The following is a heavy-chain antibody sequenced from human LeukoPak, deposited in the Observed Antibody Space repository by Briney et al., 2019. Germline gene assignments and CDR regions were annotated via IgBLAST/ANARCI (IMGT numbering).Heavy chain of an antibody. J-gene: IGHJ4*02. CDR1: GFIFSDYV. V-gene: IGHV3-64*01. CDR3: ARQTRDGYGFDC. Sequence: GGSLRLSCAASGFIFSDYVIHWVRQAPGKGLEYVSVISINGGTTYYANSVEGRFTISRDNSKNTLYLQMGNLRAEDMAVYYCARQTRDGYGFDCWGQGTLVTVSS. CDR2: ISINGGTT. D-gene: IGHD5-24*01.